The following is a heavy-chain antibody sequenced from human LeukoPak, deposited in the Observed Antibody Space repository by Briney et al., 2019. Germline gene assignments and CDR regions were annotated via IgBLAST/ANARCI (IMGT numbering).Heavy chain of an antibody. J-gene: IGHJ4*02. Sequence: PSETLSLTCAVSGYSISSGYYWGWIRQPPGKGLEWIGSIYHSGSTYYNPSLKSQVTISVDTSKNQFSLKLSSVTAADTAVYYCARLEIAAANFDYWGQGTLVTVSS. CDR3: ARLEIAAANFDY. CDR1: GYSISSGYY. CDR2: IYHSGST. D-gene: IGHD6-13*01. V-gene: IGHV4-38-2*01.